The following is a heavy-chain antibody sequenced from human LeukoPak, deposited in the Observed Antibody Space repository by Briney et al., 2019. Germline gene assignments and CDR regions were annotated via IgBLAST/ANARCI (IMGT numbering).Heavy chain of an antibody. CDR1: GGTFSSYG. CDR3: ARGLLWYGELPYYYYYGMDV. CDR2: IIPIFGTA. Sequence: SVNVSCKGSGGTFSSYGISWVRQAPGQGLEWMGGIIPIFGTANYAQKFQGRVTITADKATSTAYMELSSLRSEATAVYYCARGLLWYGELPYYYYYGMDVWGKGTTITVSS. D-gene: IGHD3-10*01. V-gene: IGHV1-69*06. J-gene: IGHJ6*04.